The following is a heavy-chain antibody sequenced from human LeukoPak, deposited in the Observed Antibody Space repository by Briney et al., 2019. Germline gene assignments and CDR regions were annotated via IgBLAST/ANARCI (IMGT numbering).Heavy chain of an antibody. D-gene: IGHD5-12*01. CDR2: ISSSGSTI. CDR3: ARLGGYDFWFDP. Sequence: GGSLRLSCAASGFTFSSYEMNWVRQAPGKGLEWVSYISSSGSTIYYADSVKGRFTISRDNAKNSLYLQMNSLRAEDTAVYYCARLGGYDFWFDPWGQGTLVTVSS. CDR1: GFTFSSYE. V-gene: IGHV3-48*03. J-gene: IGHJ5*02.